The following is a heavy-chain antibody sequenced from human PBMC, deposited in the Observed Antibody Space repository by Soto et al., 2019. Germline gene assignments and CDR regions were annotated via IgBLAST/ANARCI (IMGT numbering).Heavy chain of an antibody. V-gene: IGHV1-18*04. D-gene: IGHD3-22*01. CDR3: AGDYDIRGNTFAY. CDR2: TSANNGNT. CDR1: GYTFTTYA. J-gene: IGHJ4*02. Sequence: QVELVQSGPEVKRPGASVKVSCKASGYTFTTYAFTWVRQVPGQGLEWMGWTSANNGNTKYAQKTQGRVTMTTDTCTSTAYRELRSPSSDDTAVYYCAGDYDIRGNTFAYWGQGTVVTVSS.